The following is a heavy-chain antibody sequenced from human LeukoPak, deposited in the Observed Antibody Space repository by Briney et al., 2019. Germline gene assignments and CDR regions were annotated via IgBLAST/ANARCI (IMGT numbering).Heavy chain of an antibody. J-gene: IGHJ3*02. D-gene: IGHD3-22*01. V-gene: IGHV5-51*01. CDR3: VRQYYYESSDYQDALDI. Sequence: GESLKISCKGSEYSFTNYLIGWVRQMPGKGLEWMGIIYPGDSDARYSPSFQGHVTISADKSINTAYLQWSSLKASDTAMYYCVRQYYYESSDYQDALDIWGQGTMVTVSS. CDR1: EYSFTNYL. CDR2: IYPGDSDA.